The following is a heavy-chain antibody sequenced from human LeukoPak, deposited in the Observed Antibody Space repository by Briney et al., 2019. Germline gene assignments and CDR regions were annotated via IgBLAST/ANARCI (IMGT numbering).Heavy chain of an antibody. CDR1: GGSISSSSYY. CDR2: IYYGGST. D-gene: IGHD3-22*01. Sequence: SETLSLTCTVSGGSISSSSYYWGWLRQPPGKGPEWITSIYYGGSTYYNPSLKSRVTISVDTSKNQFSLKLSSVTAADTAVYYCARESRNNAYYYRIWDHWDQGTLVTVSS. V-gene: IGHV4-39*07. CDR3: ARESRNNAYYYRIWDH. J-gene: IGHJ4*02.